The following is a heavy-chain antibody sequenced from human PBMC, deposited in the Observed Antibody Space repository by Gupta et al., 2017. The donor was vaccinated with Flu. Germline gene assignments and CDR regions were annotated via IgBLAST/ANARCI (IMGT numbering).Heavy chain of an antibody. J-gene: IGHJ4*02. CDR1: GFTFSSYW. CDR3: ASGGYSYGFDY. V-gene: IGHV3-7*01. CDR2: IKQDGSEK. D-gene: IGHD5-18*01. Sequence: EVQLVESGGGLVQPGGSLRLSCAASGFTFSSYWMSWVRQAPGKGLEWVANIKQDGSEKYYVGSVKGRFTISRDNAKNSLYLQMNSLRAEDTAVYYCASGGYSYGFDYWGQGTLVTVSS.